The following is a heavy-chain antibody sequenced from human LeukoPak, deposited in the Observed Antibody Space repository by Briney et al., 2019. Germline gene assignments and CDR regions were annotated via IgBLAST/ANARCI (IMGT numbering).Heavy chain of an antibody. D-gene: IGHD3-22*01. CDR1: GFTFSSYA. CDR3: AKEAYYYDSSGYRYPGDY. J-gene: IGHJ4*02. V-gene: IGHV3-23*01. CDR2: ISGSGASA. Sequence: GGSLRLSCAASGFTFSSYAMSWVRQAPGKGLEWVSTISGSGASAYYADSVKGRFTISRDNSKNTLFLQMNSLRAEDTAVYYCAKEAYYYDSSGYRYPGDYWGQGALVTVSS.